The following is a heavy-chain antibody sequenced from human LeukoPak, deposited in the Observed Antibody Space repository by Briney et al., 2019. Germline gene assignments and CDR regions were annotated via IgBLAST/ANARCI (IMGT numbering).Heavy chain of an antibody. Sequence: ASVKVSCKASGYTFTGYYMHWVRQAPGQGLEWMGWINPNSGGTNYAQKFQGRVTMTRDTSISTAYMELSRLRSDDTAVYYCARDRTGMDDEFDYWGQGTLVTVSS. V-gene: IGHV1-2*02. CDR3: ARDRTGMDDEFDY. D-gene: IGHD1-1*01. CDR2: INPNSGGT. J-gene: IGHJ4*02. CDR1: GYTFTGYY.